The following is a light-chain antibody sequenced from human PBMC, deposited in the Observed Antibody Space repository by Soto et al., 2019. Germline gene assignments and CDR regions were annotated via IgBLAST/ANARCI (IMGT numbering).Light chain of an antibody. Sequence: QSVLTQPPSASGAPGQWVTISCSRGSGNIAIKTVNWYLQLPGTAPKLLIYINNQRPSGVSDRFSGSKSGTSASLAITGLQCEDEGDDYCAAWDDSVSGWVFGGGTKLTVL. CDR1: SGNIAIKT. V-gene: IGLV1-44*01. CDR3: AAWDDSVSGWV. J-gene: IGLJ3*02. CDR2: INN.